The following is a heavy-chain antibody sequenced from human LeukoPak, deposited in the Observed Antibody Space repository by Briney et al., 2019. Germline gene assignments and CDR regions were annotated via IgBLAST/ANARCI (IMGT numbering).Heavy chain of an antibody. CDR2: IYYSGST. Sequence: RPSETLSLTCTVSGGSISSSSYYWSWIRQPPGKGLEWIGSIYYSGSTNYNPSLKSRVTISVDTSKNQFSLKLSSVTAADTAVYYCARRQRWLQNLDPWGQGTLVTVSS. V-gene: IGHV4-39*07. J-gene: IGHJ5*02. CDR3: ARRQRWLQNLDP. D-gene: IGHD5-24*01. CDR1: GGSISSSSYY.